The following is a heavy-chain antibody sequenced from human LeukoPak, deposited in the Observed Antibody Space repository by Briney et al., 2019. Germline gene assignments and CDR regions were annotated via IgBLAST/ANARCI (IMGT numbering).Heavy chain of an antibody. D-gene: IGHD2-2*02. Sequence: ASVRVSCKTSGYTFTGYYLHWVRQAPGQRPEWMGRIDPDSGGTHYGQKFQGRVTVTRDTSITTVYMELSGLTSDDTAVYYCALVPGPYTTSRFDFWGQGTLVTVSS. CDR2: IDPDSGGT. J-gene: IGHJ4*02. CDR1: GYTFTGYY. V-gene: IGHV1-2*02. CDR3: ALVPGPYTTSRFDF.